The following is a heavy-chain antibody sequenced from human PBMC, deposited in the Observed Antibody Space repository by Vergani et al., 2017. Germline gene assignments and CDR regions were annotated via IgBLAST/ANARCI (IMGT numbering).Heavy chain of an antibody. J-gene: IGHJ4*02. V-gene: IGHV4-34*01. Sequence: QVQLQQWGAGLLKPSETLSLTCAVYGGSSSGYYWSWIRQPPGKGLEWIGEINHSGSTNYNPSLKSRVTISVDTSKNQFSLKLSSVTAADTAVYYCARRPGWLRPGASYYFDYWDQGSLVTVSS. CDR3: ARRPGWLRPGASYYFDY. D-gene: IGHD5-12*01. CDR1: GGSSSGYY. CDR2: INHSGST.